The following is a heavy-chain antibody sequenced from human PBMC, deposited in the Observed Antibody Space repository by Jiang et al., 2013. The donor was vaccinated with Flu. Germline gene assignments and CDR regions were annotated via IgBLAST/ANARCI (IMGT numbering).Heavy chain of an antibody. D-gene: IGHD3-10*01. CDR3: ARVMKSLWFENWFDP. CDR1: GYSISSGYF. Sequence: GSGLVKPLRETLSLTCGVSGYSISSGYFWGWIRQPPGKGLEWIGIISHSGSAYYNSALKSRVTLSVDISNNQFSLKLTSVIAADTAVYYCARVMKSLWFENWFDPWGQGTLVIASS. V-gene: IGHV4-38-2*01. CDR2: ISHSGSA. J-gene: IGHJ5*02.